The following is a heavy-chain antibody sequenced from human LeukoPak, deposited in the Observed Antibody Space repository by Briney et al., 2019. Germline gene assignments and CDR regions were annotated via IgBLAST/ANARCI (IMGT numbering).Heavy chain of an antibody. CDR3: ARLQMYCSGGSCYGA. CDR2: ISSSSSYI. Sequence: PGGSLRLSCAASGFTFSSYSMNWVRQAPGKGLEWVSSISSSSSYIYYADSVKGRFTISRDNAKNSPYLQMNSLRAEDTAVYYCARLQMYCSGGSCYGAWGQGTLVTVSS. CDR1: GFTFSSYS. J-gene: IGHJ4*02. V-gene: IGHV3-21*01. D-gene: IGHD2-15*01.